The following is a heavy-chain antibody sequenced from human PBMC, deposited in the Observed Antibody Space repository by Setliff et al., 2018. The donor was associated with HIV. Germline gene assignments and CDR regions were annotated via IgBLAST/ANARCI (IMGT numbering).Heavy chain of an antibody. J-gene: IGHJ6*04. Sequence: SETLSLTCTVSGGSISSYYWSWIRQPPGKGLEWIGYIFYSGSTNYNPSLKSRVTMSASPSKNQFSLKLTSVTAADTAVYYCARGSYYYYNMDVWGKGTTVTVSS. V-gene: IGHV4-59*12. CDR1: GGSISSYY. CDR2: IFYSGST. CDR3: ARGSYYYYNMDV.